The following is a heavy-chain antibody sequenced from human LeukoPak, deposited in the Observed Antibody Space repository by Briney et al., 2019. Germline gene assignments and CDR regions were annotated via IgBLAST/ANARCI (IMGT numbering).Heavy chain of an antibody. D-gene: IGHD2/OR15-2a*01. Sequence: PSETLSLTCTVSGGSISSYYWSWIRQPPGKGLEWIGYIYYSGSTNYNPSIKSRVTISVDTSKNQFSLKLSSVTAADTAVYYCARAHSIASYYYGVDVWGQGTTVTVSS. CDR3: ARAHSIASYYYGVDV. V-gene: IGHV4-59*08. CDR2: IYYSGST. J-gene: IGHJ6*02. CDR1: GGSISSYY.